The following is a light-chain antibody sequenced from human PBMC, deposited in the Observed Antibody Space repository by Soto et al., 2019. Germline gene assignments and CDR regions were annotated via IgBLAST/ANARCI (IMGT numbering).Light chain of an antibody. CDR2: DVS. Sequence: QSALTQPASVSGSPGQSITISCTGTRSDVGGDNYVSWYQQHPGKAPKLMIYDVSNRPSGISNRFSGSKSGNTASLTTFGLQAEDEADYYCTSYTSSSTVLFGGGTKVTVL. J-gene: IGLJ3*02. CDR3: TSYTSSSTVL. V-gene: IGLV2-14*01. CDR1: RSDVGGDNY.